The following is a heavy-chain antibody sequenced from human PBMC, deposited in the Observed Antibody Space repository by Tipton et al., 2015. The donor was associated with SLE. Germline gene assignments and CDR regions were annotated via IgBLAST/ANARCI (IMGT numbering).Heavy chain of an antibody. J-gene: IGHJ5*02. V-gene: IGHV4-38-2*01. CDR2: INHSGST. D-gene: IGHD2/OR15-2a*01. CDR3: ARWNSRGGFDP. CDR1: GYSISSGYY. Sequence: TLSLTCAVSGYSISSGYYWGWIRQPPGKGLEWIGEINHSGSTNYNPSLKSRVTISVDTSKNQFSLNLSSVTAADTAVYYCARWNSRGGFDPWGQGTLVTVSS.